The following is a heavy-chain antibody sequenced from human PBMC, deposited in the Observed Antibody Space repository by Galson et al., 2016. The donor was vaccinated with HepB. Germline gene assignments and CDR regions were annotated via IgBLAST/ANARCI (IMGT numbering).Heavy chain of an antibody. Sequence: SVNVSCKASGGTFRKYAISWVRQAPGQALECIGGTIPTFGTANYAQKFRGRVTITADESTSTAYMDLSSLRSEDTAVYYCAFRGSSSWYGYFQNWGQGTLVTVSS. V-gene: IGHV1-69*13. CDR1: GGTFRKYA. J-gene: IGHJ1*01. CDR2: TIPTFGTA. D-gene: IGHD6-13*01. CDR3: AFRGSSSWYGYFQN.